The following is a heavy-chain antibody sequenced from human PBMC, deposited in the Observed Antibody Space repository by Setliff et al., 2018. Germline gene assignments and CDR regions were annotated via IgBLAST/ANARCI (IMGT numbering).Heavy chain of an antibody. Sequence: GGSLRLSCAASGFTFNKAWMSWVRQAPGKGLEWLGRIKSKSDGGTADYAAPVKGRFTMSRDDSRNTLYLQMNSLKAEDTAVYYCARTCSGSGCYAGLESWGQGTPVTVSS. CDR3: ARTCSGSGCYAGLES. J-gene: IGHJ4*02. V-gene: IGHV3-15*01. D-gene: IGHD2-15*01. CDR1: GFTFNKAW. CDR2: IKSKSDGGTA.